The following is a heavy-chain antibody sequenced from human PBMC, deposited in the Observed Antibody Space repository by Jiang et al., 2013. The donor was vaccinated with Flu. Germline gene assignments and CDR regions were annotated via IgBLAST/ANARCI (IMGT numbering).Heavy chain of an antibody. CDR3: VRLPGGRDGYNYFDY. D-gene: IGHD5-24*01. V-gene: IGHV5-51*01. Sequence: SLRISCQGSGYLFSRYWIAWVRLVPGKGLEWMGIIFPGDSDTRYSPSFQGQITISADKSISAAYLQWSSLEASDTAMYYCVRLPGGRDGYNYFDYWGQGTLVTVSS. CDR2: IFPGDSDT. J-gene: IGHJ4*02. CDR1: GYLFSRYW.